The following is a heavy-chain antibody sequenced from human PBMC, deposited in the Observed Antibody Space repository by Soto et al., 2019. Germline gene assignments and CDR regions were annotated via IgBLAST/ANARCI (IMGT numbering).Heavy chain of an antibody. V-gene: IGHV1-18*01. J-gene: IGHJ4*02. D-gene: IGHD6-13*01. CDR3: ARDSQYRTSWQRFHS. Sequence: QVQLVQSGVEVTKPGASVKVSCKASGYTFTDYAISWVRQAPGRGLEWMGWVNTYNGNPNYAQICQGRVTMTTDTSTDTAYMELRSLKSDASAVYYCARDSQYRTSWQRFHSWGQGTLVTVSS. CDR1: GYTFTDYA. CDR2: VNTYNGNP.